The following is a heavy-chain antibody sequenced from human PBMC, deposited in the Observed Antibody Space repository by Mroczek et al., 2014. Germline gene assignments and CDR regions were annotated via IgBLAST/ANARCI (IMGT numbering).Heavy chain of an antibody. D-gene: IGHD3-22*01. V-gene: IGHV4-59*01. CDR1: GGSISSYY. Sequence: QVQLVESGPGLVKPSETLSLTCTVSGGSISSYYWSWIRQPPGKGLEWIGYIYYSGSTNYNPSLKSRVTISVDTSKNQFSLKLSSVTAADTAVYYCARDPYYYDSSGEGAFDIWGQGTMVTVSS. CDR2: IYYSGST. CDR3: ARDPYYYDSSGEGAFDI. J-gene: IGHJ3*02.